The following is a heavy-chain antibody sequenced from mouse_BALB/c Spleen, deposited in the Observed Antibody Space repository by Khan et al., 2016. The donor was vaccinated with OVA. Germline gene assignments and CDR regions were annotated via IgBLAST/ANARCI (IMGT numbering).Heavy chain of an antibody. D-gene: IGHD1-1*01. J-gene: IGHJ3*01. Sequence: EVELVESGGDLVKPGGSLKLSCAASGFTFSTYGMSWVRQTPDKRLEWVATVSTGGGYTYYPDSVKGRFTISRDNAKNTLYLQMSGLKSEDTAMFYCTRVAYYYDSEGFDYWGQGTLVTVSA. V-gene: IGHV5-6*01. CDR1: GFTFSTYG. CDR3: TRVAYYYDSEGFDY. CDR2: VSTGGGYT.